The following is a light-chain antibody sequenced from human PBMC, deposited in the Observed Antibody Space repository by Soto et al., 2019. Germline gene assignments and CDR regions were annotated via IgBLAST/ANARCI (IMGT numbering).Light chain of an antibody. CDR2: DAS. CDR3: QQYHNLPVT. J-gene: IGKJ5*01. V-gene: IGKV1-33*01. Sequence: DIPMTQSPSSLSASVGDRVTITCQASQDIGNSLNWYQQKAGKAPKVLIYDASNLQTGVPSRFSGGGSGTHFTFTITRLQAEDIATYYCQQYHNLPVTFGQGTRLDIK. CDR1: QDIGNS.